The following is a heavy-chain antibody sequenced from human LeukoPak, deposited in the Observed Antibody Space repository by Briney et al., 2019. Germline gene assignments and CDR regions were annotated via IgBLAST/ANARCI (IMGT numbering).Heavy chain of an antibody. Sequence: SETLSLTCAVYGGSFSGYYWSWIRQPPGKGLEWIGEINHSGSTNYNPPLKSRVTISVDTSKNQFSLKLSSVTAADTAVYYCARGNGSSGVVIAYYYGMDVWGQGTTVTVSS. CDR2: INHSGST. CDR3: ARGNGSSGVVIAYYYGMDV. D-gene: IGHD3-3*01. J-gene: IGHJ6*02. CDR1: GGSFSGYY. V-gene: IGHV4-34*01.